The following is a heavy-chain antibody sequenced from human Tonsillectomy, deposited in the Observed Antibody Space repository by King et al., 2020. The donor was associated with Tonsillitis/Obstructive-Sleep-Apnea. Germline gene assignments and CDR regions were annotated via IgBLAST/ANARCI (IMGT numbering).Heavy chain of an antibody. D-gene: IGHD4-23*01. CDR1: GYTFTNYG. CDR3: ARDADGGSSVDY. Sequence: VQLVQSGAEVKKPGASMKVSCMASGYTFTNYGINWVRQAPGKGLEWMGWISTNTGNAQYAQRLQGRLTMTTEKSTTTAYMELRSLRSDDTAVYFCARDADGGSSVDYWGQGTLVTVSS. J-gene: IGHJ4*02. V-gene: IGHV1-18*01. CDR2: ISTNTGNA.